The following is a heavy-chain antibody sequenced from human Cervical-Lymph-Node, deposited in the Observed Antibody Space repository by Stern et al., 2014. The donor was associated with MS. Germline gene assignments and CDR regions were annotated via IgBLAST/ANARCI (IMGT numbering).Heavy chain of an antibody. V-gene: IGHV3-30*04. CDR2: ISYDGRDK. Sequence: VQLVASEGGVVQPGRSLRLSCAASGFVFRRYALHWVRQAPGKGLEWVALISYDGRDKYYTDSVKGRFTVSRDNSNNTVDLEMNSLRLEDTAVYYCAKGGSGSYLDWGQGSLVTVSS. D-gene: IGHD1-26*01. J-gene: IGHJ4*02. CDR1: GFVFRRYA. CDR3: AKGGSGSYLD.